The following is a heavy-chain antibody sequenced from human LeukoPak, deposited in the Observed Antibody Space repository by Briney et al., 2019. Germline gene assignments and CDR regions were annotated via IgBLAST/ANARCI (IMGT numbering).Heavy chain of an antibody. D-gene: IGHD6-19*01. CDR3: ARSDSSGWYFDY. CDR2: IYHSGST. J-gene: IGHJ4*02. V-gene: IGHV4-4*02. CDR1: DGSISSSNW. Sequence: SGTLSLTCAVSDGSISSSNWWSSVRQPPGKRLEWIGEIYHSGSTNYNPSLKSRVTISVDKSKNQFSLKLSSVTAADTAVYYCARSDSSGWYFDYWGQGTLVTVSS.